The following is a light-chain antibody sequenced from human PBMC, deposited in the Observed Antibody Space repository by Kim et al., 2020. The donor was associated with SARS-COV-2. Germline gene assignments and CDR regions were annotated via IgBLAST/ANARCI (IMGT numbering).Light chain of an antibody. Sequence: SYELTQAPSVSVAPGETATIACEGTDVGDKTVHWYQQKPGQAPILVIYYDNDRPSGIPERFSGSNHGNTATLTISTVEAGDEADYYCQVWDYSSDEVFGGGTQLTVL. V-gene: IGLV3-21*04. CDR3: QVWDYSSDEV. CDR2: YDN. CDR1: DVGDKT. J-gene: IGLJ3*02.